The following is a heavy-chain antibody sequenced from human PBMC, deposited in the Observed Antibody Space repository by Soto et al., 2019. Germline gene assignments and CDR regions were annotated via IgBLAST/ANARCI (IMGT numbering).Heavy chain of an antibody. V-gene: IGHV4-31*03. CDR2: IYYSGST. J-gene: IGHJ4*02. CDR1: GGSISSGGYY. CDR3: ASSSSMNTAMVEY. Sequence: SETLSLTCTVFGGSISSGGYYWSWIRQHPGKGLEWIGYIYYSGSTYYNPSLKSRVTISVDTSKNQFSLKLSSVTAADTAVYYCASSSSMNTAMVEYWGQGTLVTSPQ. D-gene: IGHD5-18*01.